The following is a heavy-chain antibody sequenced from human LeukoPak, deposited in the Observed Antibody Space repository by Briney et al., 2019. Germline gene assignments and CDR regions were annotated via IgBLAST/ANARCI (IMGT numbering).Heavy chain of an antibody. Sequence: ASVKGSCKASGYTFTSYGSSWVRQDPGQGLEWMGWISGDNGNTNYAQNLQGRVTMTTDTSTSTAYMELRSLRYDDTAVYYCARGSPPRRNYDSRGYYSYYFDYWGQGTLVTVSS. J-gene: IGHJ4*02. CDR2: ISGDNGNT. CDR1: GYTFTSYG. D-gene: IGHD3-22*01. CDR3: ARGSPPRRNYDSRGYYSYYFDY. V-gene: IGHV1-18*01.